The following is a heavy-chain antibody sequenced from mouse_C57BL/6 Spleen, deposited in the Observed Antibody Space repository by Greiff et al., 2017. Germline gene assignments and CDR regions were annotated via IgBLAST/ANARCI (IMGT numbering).Heavy chain of an antibody. J-gene: IGHJ4*01. CDR3: ARRDDYDAMDY. CDR1: GFTFSDYY. CDR2: ISNGGGST. Sequence: EVKLVESGGGLVQPGGSLKLSCAASGFTFSDYYMYWVRQTPEKRLEWVAYISNGGGSTYYPDTVKGRFTISRDNAKNTLYLQMSRLKSEDTAMYYCARRDDYDAMDYWGQGTSVTVSS. V-gene: IGHV5-12*01.